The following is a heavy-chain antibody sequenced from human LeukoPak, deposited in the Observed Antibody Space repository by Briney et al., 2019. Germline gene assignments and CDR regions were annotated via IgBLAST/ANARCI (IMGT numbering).Heavy chain of an antibody. D-gene: IGHD3-10*01. V-gene: IGHV1-18*01. J-gene: IGHJ4*02. CDR1: GYTFTSFV. Sequence: ASVKVSCKASGYTFTSFVITWVRQAPGQGLEWMGWISTYNGNTNYAQNLQGRVTMSTDTSTSTACMDLRSLRSDDTAVYFCARVHYYYGSGLNAPYFDSWGQGTLVTVSS. CDR2: ISTYNGNT. CDR3: ARVHYYYGSGLNAPYFDS.